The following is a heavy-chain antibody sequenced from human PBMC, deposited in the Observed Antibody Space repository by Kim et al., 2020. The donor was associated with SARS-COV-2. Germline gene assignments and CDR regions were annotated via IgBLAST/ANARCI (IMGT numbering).Heavy chain of an antibody. Sequence: GGSLRLSCAASGFTFSSYGMHWVSQAPGKGLEWVAVIWNDGSNKYYADSVKGRFTISRDNSKNTLYLQMNSLRAEDTAVYYCARGGGGSVVPPGGPLYYFDYWGQGTLDTVSS. V-gene: IGHV3-33*01. CDR2: IWNDGSNK. CDR1: GFTFSSYG. D-gene: IGHD2-15*01. J-gene: IGHJ4*02. CDR3: ARGGGGSVVPPGGPLYYFDY.